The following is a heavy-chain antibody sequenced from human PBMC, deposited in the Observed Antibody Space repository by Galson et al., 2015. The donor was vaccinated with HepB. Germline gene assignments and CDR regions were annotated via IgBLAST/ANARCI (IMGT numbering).Heavy chain of an antibody. Sequence: SLRLSCAASEFTFSRYGMHWVRQAPGKGLEWVAAIWFDGSATFYRDSVKGRFGISRDDSKNILYLQMNSLRAEDTAVYSCARDAPFDSSGWTNWFDPWGQGTLVTVSS. J-gene: IGHJ5*02. CDR2: IWFDGSAT. V-gene: IGHV3-33*01. CDR3: ARDAPFDSSGWTNWFDP. D-gene: IGHD6-19*01. CDR1: EFTFSRYG.